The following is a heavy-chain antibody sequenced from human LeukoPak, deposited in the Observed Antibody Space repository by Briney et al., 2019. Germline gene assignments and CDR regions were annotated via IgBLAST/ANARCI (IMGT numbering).Heavy chain of an antibody. Sequence: GGSLRLSCATSGFTLSSYSMNWVRQAPGKGLEWVSSISSSSSYIYYADSVKGRFTISRDNAKNSLYLQMNSLRAEDTAVYYCARGYYGSGSFSGYYYMDVWGKGTTVTISS. CDR2: ISSSSSYI. D-gene: IGHD3-10*01. J-gene: IGHJ6*03. CDR1: GFTLSSYS. CDR3: ARGYYGSGSFSGYYYMDV. V-gene: IGHV3-21*01.